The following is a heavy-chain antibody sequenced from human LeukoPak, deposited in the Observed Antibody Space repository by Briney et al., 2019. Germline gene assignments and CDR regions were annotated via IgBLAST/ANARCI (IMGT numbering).Heavy chain of an antibody. D-gene: IGHD6-19*01. Sequence: SEALSLTCAVYGGSFSGYYWSWIRQPPGKGLEWIGEINHSGSTNYNPSLKSRVTISVDTSKNQFSLKLSSVTAADTAVYYCARGRSSGYFDYWGQGTLVTVSS. V-gene: IGHV4-34*01. J-gene: IGHJ4*02. CDR1: GGSFSGYY. CDR3: ARGRSSGYFDY. CDR2: INHSGST.